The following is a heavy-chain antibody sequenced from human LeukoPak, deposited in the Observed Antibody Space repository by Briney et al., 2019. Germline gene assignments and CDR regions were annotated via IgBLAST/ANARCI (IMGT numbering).Heavy chain of an antibody. D-gene: IGHD6-19*01. Sequence: GGSLRLSCAASGFTFSSYSMNWVRQAPGKGLEWVSSISSSSSYIYYADSVKGRFTISRDNAKNSLYLQMNSLRAEDTAVYYCARGAGAYDAFDIWGQETMVTVSS. CDR3: ARGAGAYDAFDI. CDR1: GFTFSSYS. V-gene: IGHV3-21*01. CDR2: ISSSSSYI. J-gene: IGHJ3*02.